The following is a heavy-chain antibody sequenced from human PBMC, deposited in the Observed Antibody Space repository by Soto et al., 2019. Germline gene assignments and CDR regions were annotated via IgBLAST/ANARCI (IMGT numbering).Heavy chain of an antibody. CDR2: FDPEDGDT. V-gene: IGHV1-24*01. J-gene: IGHJ6*02. Sequence: ASVKVSCKVSGYTLTELSMHWVRQAPGKGLEWMGGFDPEDGDTIYAQKFQGRVTMTEDTSTSTAYMELSSLRSEDTAVYYCARGEDQLRFLEWLSSRSYGMDVWGQGTTVTVSS. CDR1: GYTLTELS. CDR3: ARGEDQLRFLEWLSSRSYGMDV. D-gene: IGHD3-3*01.